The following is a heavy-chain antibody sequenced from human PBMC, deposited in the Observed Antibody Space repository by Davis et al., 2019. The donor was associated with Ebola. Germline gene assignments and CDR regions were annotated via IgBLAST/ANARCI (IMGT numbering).Heavy chain of an antibody. V-gene: IGHV3-30-3*01. CDR2: ISYDGSNK. D-gene: IGHD4-17*01. Sequence: PGGSLRLSCAASGFTFSSYAMHWVRQAPGKGLEWVAVISYDGSNKYYADSVKGRFTISRDNSKNTLYLQMNSLRAEDTAVYYCAREGTTVPRGAFDIWGQGTMVTVSS. CDR3: AREGTTVPRGAFDI. J-gene: IGHJ3*02. CDR1: GFTFSSYA.